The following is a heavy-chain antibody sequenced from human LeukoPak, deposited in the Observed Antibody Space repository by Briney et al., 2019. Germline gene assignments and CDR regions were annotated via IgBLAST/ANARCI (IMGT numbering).Heavy chain of an antibody. J-gene: IGHJ4*02. CDR2: TYYRSKWYN. CDR1: GDSVSSNSAA. CDR3: ARENWELQTDLYYFDY. D-gene: IGHD1-26*01. Sequence: SQALSLTCAISGDSVSSNSAAWNWIRQSPSRGLEWLGRTYYRSKWYNDYAVSVKSRITINPDTSKNQFSLQLNSVTPEDTAVYYCARENWELQTDLYYFDYWGQGTLVTVSS. V-gene: IGHV6-1*01.